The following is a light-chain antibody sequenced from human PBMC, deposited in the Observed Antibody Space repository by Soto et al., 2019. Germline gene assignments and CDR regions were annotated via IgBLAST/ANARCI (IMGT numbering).Light chain of an antibody. CDR1: QSISRR. CDR2: DAS. Sequence: MQMIQSPSSLSATVGDRVTITCRASQSISRRLAWYQQKPGKAPKLLIYDASSLESGVPAGFSGSGSGTQFTLTISSLQPDDFATYYCQQYNSYPWTFGQGTKVDIK. J-gene: IGKJ1*01. V-gene: IGKV1-5*01. CDR3: QQYNSYPWT.